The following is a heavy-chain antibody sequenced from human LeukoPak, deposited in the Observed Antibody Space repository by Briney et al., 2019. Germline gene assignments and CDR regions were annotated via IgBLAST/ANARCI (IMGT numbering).Heavy chain of an antibody. Sequence: SETLSLTCTVSGYSISSGYYWGWIRQPPGKGLEWIGSIYYSGSTYYNPSLKSRVTISVDTSKNQFSLKLSSVTAADTAVYYCARDRVYYGDYVGFDYWGQGTLVTVSS. CDR3: ARDRVYYGDYVGFDY. CDR1: GYSISSGYY. V-gene: IGHV4-38-2*02. J-gene: IGHJ4*02. D-gene: IGHD4-17*01. CDR2: IYYSGST.